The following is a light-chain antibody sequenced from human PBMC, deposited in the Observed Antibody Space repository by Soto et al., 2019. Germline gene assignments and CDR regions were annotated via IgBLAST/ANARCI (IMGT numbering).Light chain of an antibody. Sequence: DIQMTQSPSTLSASVGDRVTITCRASQSISSWLAWYQQKPGKAPKLLIYKASSLESGVPSRFSGSGSGTEFILTISSLQPDDCATYYCQQYNSYLYTFGQGTKLEIK. CDR2: KAS. CDR3: QQYNSYLYT. J-gene: IGKJ2*01. V-gene: IGKV1-5*03. CDR1: QSISSW.